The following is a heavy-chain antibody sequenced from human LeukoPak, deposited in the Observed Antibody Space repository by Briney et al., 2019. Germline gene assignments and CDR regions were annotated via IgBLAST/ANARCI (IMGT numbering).Heavy chain of an antibody. D-gene: IGHD3-3*01. J-gene: IGHJ4*02. CDR2: FDPENAEI. CDR3: ATRGSDFWSGFDY. Sequence: ASVKVSCKLSGNTLRELPIQWVRQAGVKGRKWMAGFDPENAEIVYAQKFQGRVTMTEDTSTNTAYMELTSLTSDDTALYYCATRGSDFWSGFDYWGQGTQVTVSS. V-gene: IGHV1-24*01. CDR1: GNTLRELP.